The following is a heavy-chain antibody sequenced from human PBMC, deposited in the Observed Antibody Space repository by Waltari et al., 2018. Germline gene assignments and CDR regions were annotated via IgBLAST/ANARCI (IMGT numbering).Heavy chain of an antibody. CDR1: GFAFPNYA. CDR2: VSGTGANA. CDR3: AKDLRYTSLGHWYFEV. V-gene: IGHV3-23*04. D-gene: IGHD5-12*01. Sequence: QLVESGGGLVQPGGSLRLSCAASGFAFPNYAMSWVRQAPGKGLGWASAVSGTGANAFYADSVKGRFTISRDNSKSTVDLQLNSLRAEDTAVYYCAKDLRYTSLGHWYFEVWGRGTLVTVSS. J-gene: IGHJ2*01.